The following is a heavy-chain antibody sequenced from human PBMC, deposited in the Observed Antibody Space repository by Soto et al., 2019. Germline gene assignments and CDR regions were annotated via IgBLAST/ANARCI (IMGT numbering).Heavy chain of an antibody. CDR1: GFSFSSYA. D-gene: IGHD6-13*01. V-gene: IGHV3-23*01. CDR3: AILDSSTWYTGYYFDY. Sequence: EVQLLESGGGLVQPGGSLRLSCAASGFSFSSYAMNWVRQAPGKGLECVPAFSDGGSNTYYTDSVKGRFTISRDNSKNTVFLQMNSLRAEDTAVYYCAILDSSTWYTGYYFDYWGQGTLVTVSS. J-gene: IGHJ4*02. CDR2: FSDGGSNT.